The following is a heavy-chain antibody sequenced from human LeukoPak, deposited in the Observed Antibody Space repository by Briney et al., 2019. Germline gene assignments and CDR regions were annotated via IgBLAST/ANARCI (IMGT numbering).Heavy chain of an antibody. CDR3: AKDSLEEMATIAGGFDSGFDY. CDR2: ISGDGGST. CDR1: GFTFDDYA. D-gene: IGHD5-24*01. Sequence: GGSLRLSCAASGFTFDDYAMHRVRQAPGKGLEWVSLISGDGGSTYYADSVKGRFTISRDNSKNSLYLQMNSLRTEDTALYYCAKDSLEEMATIAGGFDSGFDYWGQGTLVTVSS. V-gene: IGHV3-43*02. J-gene: IGHJ4*02.